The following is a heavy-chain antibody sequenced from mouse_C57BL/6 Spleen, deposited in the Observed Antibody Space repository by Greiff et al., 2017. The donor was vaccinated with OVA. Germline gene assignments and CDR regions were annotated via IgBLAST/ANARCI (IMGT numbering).Heavy chain of an antibody. CDR2: IYPSDSET. D-gene: IGHD2-3*01. CDR3: ARNGGYYVGYFDV. J-gene: IGHJ1*03. CDR1: GYTFTSYW. Sequence: QVQLQQPGAELVRPGSSVKLSCKASGYTFTSYWMDWVKQRPGQGLEWIGNIYPSDSETHYNQKFKDKATLTVDKSSSTAYMQLSSLTSEDSAVYYCARNGGYYVGYFDVWGTGTTVTVSS. V-gene: IGHV1-61*01.